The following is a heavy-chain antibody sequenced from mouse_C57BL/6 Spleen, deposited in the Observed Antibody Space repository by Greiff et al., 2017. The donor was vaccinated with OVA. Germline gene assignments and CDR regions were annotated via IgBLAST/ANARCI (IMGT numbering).Heavy chain of an antibody. CDR1: GYTFTSYW. Sequence: QVQLQQSGAELVRPGSSVKLSCKASGYTFTSYWMDWVKQRPGQGLEWIGNIYPSDSETNYNQKFKGKATLTVDKSSSTAYIQLSSLTSEESAIYYCARSDYEYALFAYSGQGTLVTVSA. CDR3: ARSDYEYALFAY. V-gene: IGHV1-61*01. CDR2: IYPSDSET. J-gene: IGHJ3*01. D-gene: IGHD2-4*01.